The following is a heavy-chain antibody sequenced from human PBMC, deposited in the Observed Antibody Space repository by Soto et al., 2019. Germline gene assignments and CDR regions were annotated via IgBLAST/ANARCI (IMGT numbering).Heavy chain of an antibody. CDR1: GYSISSGYY. J-gene: IGHJ3*02. D-gene: IGHD2-15*01. V-gene: IGHV4-38-2*01. CDR2: IYHSGST. CDR3: ARGGYCSGGSCYPGIDAFDI. Sequence: LSLTCAVSGYSISSGYYWGWIRQPPGKGLEWIGSIYHSGSTYYNPSLKSRVTISVDTSKNQFSLKLSSVTAADTAVYYCARGGYCSGGSCYPGIDAFDIWGQGTMVTVSS.